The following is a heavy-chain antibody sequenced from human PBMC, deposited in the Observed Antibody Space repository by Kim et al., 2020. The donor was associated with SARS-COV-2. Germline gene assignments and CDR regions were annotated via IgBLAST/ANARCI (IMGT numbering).Heavy chain of an antibody. CDR1: GGSISTYY. Sequence: SETLSLTCTVSGGSISTYYWNWVRQSPGKGLEWIGYIFYSGTTNYNPSLKSRVSMSVNTPENQFSLKLNSVTAADTAVYYCARASSIAAAGNFYYYMDVWGKGTTVIVSS. J-gene: IGHJ6*03. V-gene: IGHV4-59*01. CDR2: IFYSGTT. D-gene: IGHD6-13*01. CDR3: ARASSIAAAGNFYYYMDV.